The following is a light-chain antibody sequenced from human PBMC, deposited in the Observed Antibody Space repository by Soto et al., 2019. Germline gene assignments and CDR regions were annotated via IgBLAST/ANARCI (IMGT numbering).Light chain of an antibody. V-gene: IGLV2-14*01. CDR1: SSDLGRYNY. Sequence: QSVLTQPASVSGSPGQSITISCTGTSSDLGRYNYVSWYQQHPGKAPKLMIYEVSNRSSGVSNRFSGSKSGDTASLTISGLQAEDEADYYCSSYTSSITVVFGGGTKLTVL. CDR3: SSYTSSITVV. J-gene: IGLJ2*01. CDR2: EVS.